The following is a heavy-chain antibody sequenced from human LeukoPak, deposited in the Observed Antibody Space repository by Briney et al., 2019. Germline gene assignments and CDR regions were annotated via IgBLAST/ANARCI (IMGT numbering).Heavy chain of an antibody. V-gene: IGHV1-2*02. Sequence: ASVKVSCKASGYTFTDYDIHWVRQAPGQGLEWMGWLKPNSGGTNYAQKFQGRVTMTRVTSISTAYMELSSLRSDDTAIYYCAREFLGGKGCLDPWGQGTLVTVSS. CDR1: GYTFTDYD. CDR3: AREFLGGKGCLDP. CDR2: LKPNSGGT. J-gene: IGHJ5*02. D-gene: IGHD3-16*01.